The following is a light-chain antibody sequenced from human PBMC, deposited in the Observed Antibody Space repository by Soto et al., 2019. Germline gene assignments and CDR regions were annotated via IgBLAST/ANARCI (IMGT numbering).Light chain of an antibody. CDR2: DAS. Sequence: EIVLTQSPGTLSLSPGERATLSCRASQSVGSSYLAWYQQKPGQAPRLLIYDASRRATGIPDRFSGSGSGTDVTLTISRLEPEDFAVYYCHQYGSSPETFGQGTKVEIK. CDR1: QSVGSSY. CDR3: HQYGSSPET. J-gene: IGKJ1*01. V-gene: IGKV3-20*01.